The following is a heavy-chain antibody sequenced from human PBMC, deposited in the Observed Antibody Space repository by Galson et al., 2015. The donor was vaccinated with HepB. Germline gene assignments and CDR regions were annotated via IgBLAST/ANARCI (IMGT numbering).Heavy chain of an antibody. CDR1: GFTFSSYS. D-gene: IGHD1-14*01. V-gene: IGHV3-48*02. CDR3: ASRRGPRPRHDYGDS. Sequence: SLRLSCAASGFTFSSYSMNWVRQAPGKGLEWVSYISSSSSTIYYADSVKGRFTISRDNAKNSLYLQMNSLRDEDTAVYYCASRRGPRPRHDYGDSWGQGTLVTVSS. CDR2: ISSSSSTI. J-gene: IGHJ4*02.